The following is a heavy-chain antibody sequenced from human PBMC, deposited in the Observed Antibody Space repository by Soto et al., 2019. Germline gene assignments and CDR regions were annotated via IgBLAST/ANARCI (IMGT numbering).Heavy chain of an antibody. CDR2: ISGTGGST. CDR1: GFTFSSYA. J-gene: IGHJ3*02. CDR3: AKDAVIGAATDALSI. V-gene: IGHV3-23*01. D-gene: IGHD6-25*01. Sequence: AGGSLRLSCSASGFTFSSYAMNWVRQAPGKGLEWVSFISGTGGSTYYPDYVKGRFTISRDNSKNTLYQQMNSLRADDTAVYYCAKDAVIGAATDALSIWGQGTKVTVSS.